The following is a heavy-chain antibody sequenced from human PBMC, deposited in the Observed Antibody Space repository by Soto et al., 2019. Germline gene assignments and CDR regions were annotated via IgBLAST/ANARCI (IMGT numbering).Heavy chain of an antibody. D-gene: IGHD3-22*01. V-gene: IGHV3-33*01. CDR1: GFTFSGYA. J-gene: IGHJ6*02. CDR2: TYYDGNNK. CDR3: ARRTGSSSSGVYAMDV. Sequence: QVPLVESGGGVVQPGRSLRLSCAASGFTFSGYAMHWVRQAPGKGLEWVALTYYDGNNKYYADSVKGRFTISRDNSRNTLYVQMNSLRAEDTAVYYCARRTGSSSSGVYAMDVWGQGTMGTVSS.